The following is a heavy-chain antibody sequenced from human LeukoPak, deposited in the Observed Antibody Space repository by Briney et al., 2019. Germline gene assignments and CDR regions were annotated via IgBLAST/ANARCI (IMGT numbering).Heavy chain of an antibody. CDR1: GYTFTGYY. D-gene: IGHD4-17*01. Sequence: ASVKVSCKASGYTFTGYYMHWVRQAPGQGLEWMGWINPNSGGTNYAQKFQGRVTMTRDTSISTAYMELSRLRSDDTAVYYCAKGYGDSSYYYYGMDVWGQGTTVTVSS. CDR3: AKGYGDSSYYYYGMDV. J-gene: IGHJ6*02. CDR2: INPNSGGT. V-gene: IGHV1-2*02.